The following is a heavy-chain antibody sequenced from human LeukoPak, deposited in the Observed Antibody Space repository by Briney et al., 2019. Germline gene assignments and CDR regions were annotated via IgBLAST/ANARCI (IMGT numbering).Heavy chain of an antibody. CDR1: GFTFSSYW. J-gene: IGHJ4*02. CDR2: IKQDGSEK. V-gene: IGHV3-7*03. D-gene: IGHD3-22*01. CDR3: ARRTFYYDSGGYRYYFDY. Sequence: PGGSLRLSCAASGFTFSSYWMSWVRQAPGKGLEWVANIKQDGSEKYYVDSVKGRFTISRDNAKNSLYLQMNSLRAEDTAFYYCARRTFYYDSGGYRYYFDYWGQGTLVTVSS.